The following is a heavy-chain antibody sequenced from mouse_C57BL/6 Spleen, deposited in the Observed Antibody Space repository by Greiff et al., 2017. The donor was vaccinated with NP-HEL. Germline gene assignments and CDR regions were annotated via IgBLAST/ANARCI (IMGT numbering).Heavy chain of an antibody. CDR2: INPSTGGT. CDR3: ARPSARFAY. D-gene: IGHD3-2*02. CDR1: GYSFTGYY. J-gene: IGHJ3*01. V-gene: IGHV1-42*01. Sequence: EVKLMESGPELVKPGASVKISCKASGYSFTGYYMNWVKQSPEKSLEWIGEINPSTGGTTYNQKFKAKATLTVDKSSSTAYMQLKSLTSEDSAVYYCARPSARFAYWGQGTLVTVSA.